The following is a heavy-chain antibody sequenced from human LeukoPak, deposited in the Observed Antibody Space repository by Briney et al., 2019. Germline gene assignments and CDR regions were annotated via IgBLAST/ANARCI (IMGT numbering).Heavy chain of an antibody. J-gene: IGHJ4*02. CDR1: GYTFTRYA. CDR2: INTNTGNP. CDR3: ARDSNDILTWGHYFDY. D-gene: IGHD3-9*01. Sequence: ASVKVSCKASGYTFTRYAMNWVRQAPGQGLEWLGWINTNTGNPTYVKGFTGRFVFSLDTSVSTAYLQISSLKAVDTAVYYCARDSNDILTWGHYFDYWGQGTLVTVSS. V-gene: IGHV7-4-1*02.